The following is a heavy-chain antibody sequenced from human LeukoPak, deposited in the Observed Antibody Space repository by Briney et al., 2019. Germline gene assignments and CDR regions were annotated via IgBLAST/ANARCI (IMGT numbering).Heavy chain of an antibody. V-gene: IGHV1-2*02. J-gene: IGHJ4*02. CDR1: GYTFTGYY. CDR2: INPNSGGT. D-gene: IGHD4-17*01. Sequence: ASVKVSCKASGYTFTGYYMRWVRQAPGQGLEWMGWINPNSGGTNYAQKFQGRVTMTRDTSISTAYMELSRLRSDDTAVYYCARVETTVTTFDYWGQGTLVTVSS. CDR3: ARVETTVTTFDY.